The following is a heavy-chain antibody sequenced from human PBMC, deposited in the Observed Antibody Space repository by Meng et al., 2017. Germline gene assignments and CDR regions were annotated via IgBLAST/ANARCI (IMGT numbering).Heavy chain of an antibody. CDR3: AMIRIAAAALDY. D-gene: IGHD6-13*01. Sequence: QLQRQGSGQGLVKPSETLSLTCTVSGGSISSSSYYWGWIRQPPGKGLEWIGSIYYSGSTYYNPSLKSRVTISVDTSKNQFSLKLSSVTAADTAVYYCAMIRIAAAALDYWGQGTLVTVSS. J-gene: IGHJ4*02. CDR2: IYYSGST. V-gene: IGHV4-39*07. CDR1: GGSISSSSYY.